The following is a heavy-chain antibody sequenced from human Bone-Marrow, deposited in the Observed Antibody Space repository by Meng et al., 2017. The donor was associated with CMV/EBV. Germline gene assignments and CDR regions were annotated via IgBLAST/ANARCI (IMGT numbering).Heavy chain of an antibody. CDR1: GFTLSSYS. V-gene: IGHV3-21*01. J-gene: IGHJ4*02. CDR3: ARDHDSYYFDY. Sequence: GGSLRLSCAASGFTLSSYSMNWVRQAPGKGLEWVSSISSSSSYIYYADSVKGRFTISRDNAKNSLYLQMNSLRAEDTAVYYCARDHDSYYFDYWGQGTLVTVSS. D-gene: IGHD1-1*01. CDR2: ISSSSSYI.